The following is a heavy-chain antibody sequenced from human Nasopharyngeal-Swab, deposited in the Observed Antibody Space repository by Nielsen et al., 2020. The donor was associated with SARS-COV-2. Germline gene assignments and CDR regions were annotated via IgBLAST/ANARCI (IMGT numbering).Heavy chain of an antibody. J-gene: IGHJ4*02. CDR3: ARESYSWSWYGPDY. V-gene: IGHV3-74*03. D-gene: IGHD1-26*01. Sequence: GGSLRLSCTVSGFTFTDYWMHWLQQSPGKGPVWLSRIDNNGSSTTYADSVRGRFTISRDNARNTLFLQLHSLRAEDTAVYYCARESYSWSWYGPDYWGQGTQVTVSS. CDR1: GFTFTDYW. CDR2: IDNNGSST.